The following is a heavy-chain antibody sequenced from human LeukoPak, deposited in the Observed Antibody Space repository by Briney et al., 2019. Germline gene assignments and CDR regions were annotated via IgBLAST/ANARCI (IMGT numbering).Heavy chain of an antibody. CDR3: ARIGGSGTYWDY. J-gene: IGHJ4*02. Sequence: GGSLRLSCAASGFTFSDYWMSWVRQAPGKGLEWVANIKYHGSDEHYVDSVGGRFTISRDNARNSLFLQMNSLRAEDTAVYYCARIGGSGTYWDYWGQGTLVTVSS. V-gene: IGHV3-7*01. D-gene: IGHD3-10*01. CDR2: IKYHGSDE. CDR1: GFTFSDYW.